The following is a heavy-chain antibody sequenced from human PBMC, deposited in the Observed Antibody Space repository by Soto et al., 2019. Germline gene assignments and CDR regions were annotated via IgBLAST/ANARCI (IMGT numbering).Heavy chain of an antibody. CDR1: GGSITTGGSY. CDR2: IYHSGNT. Sequence: QVQVQESGPGLVKPSQTLSLTCTVSGGSITTGGSYWSWIRQHPGKGLEWIGNIYHSGNTYYNPSLKSRLTISVDTSKNHFSLRVDSVPAAETAMYYCARARFQVLYGEPYFASWGQGTLVTVSS. V-gene: IGHV4-31*03. CDR3: ARARFQVLYGEPYFAS. D-gene: IGHD2-2*02. J-gene: IGHJ4*02.